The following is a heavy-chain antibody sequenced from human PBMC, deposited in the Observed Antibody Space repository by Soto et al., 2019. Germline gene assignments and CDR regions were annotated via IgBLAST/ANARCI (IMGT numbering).Heavy chain of an antibody. CDR3: ARTDTPMGLMDI. V-gene: IGHV4-4*07. D-gene: IGHD5-18*01. CDR1: VGSSSSYY. J-gene: IGHJ3*02. Sequence: LSLTCIVSVGSSSSYYWSWIRQPAGKGLEWIGHIYTSGSTNNNPSLKSRVTMSVDTSKNQFSLKLSSVTAADTAVYYCARTDTPMGLMDIWGQGTMVTVSS. CDR2: IYTSGST.